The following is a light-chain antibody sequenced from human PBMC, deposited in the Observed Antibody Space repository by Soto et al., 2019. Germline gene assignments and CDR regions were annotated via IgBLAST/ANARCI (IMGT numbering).Light chain of an antibody. Sequence: ILMTQSPVSLTVSPGESASISCRSSRSLLYSDGNNYLDWYVQKPGQSPQLLIYLASNRASGVTDRFGAFGRGKEFTLTIKIVEDDDVGVYYCLQALDPHTFGPGTRLEIK. CDR2: LAS. V-gene: IGKV2-28*01. J-gene: IGKJ5*01. CDR1: RSLLYSDGNNY. CDR3: LQALDPHT.